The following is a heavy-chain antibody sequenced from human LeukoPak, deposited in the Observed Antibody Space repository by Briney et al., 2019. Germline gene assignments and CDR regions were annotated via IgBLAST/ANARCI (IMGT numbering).Heavy chain of an antibody. CDR1: GFTFSSYW. Sequence: GGSLRLSCAASGFTFSSYWMHWVRQAPGKGLVWVSRINSDGSSTGYADSVKGRFTISRDNAKNTLYLQMNSLRAEDTAVYYCARDREQQLVLWYYYYMDVWGKGTTVTVSS. CDR2: INSDGSST. J-gene: IGHJ6*03. D-gene: IGHD6-13*01. V-gene: IGHV3-74*01. CDR3: ARDREQQLVLWYYYYMDV.